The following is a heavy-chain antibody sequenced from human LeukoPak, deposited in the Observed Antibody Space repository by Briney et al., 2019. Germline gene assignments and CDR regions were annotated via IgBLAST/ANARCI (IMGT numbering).Heavy chain of an antibody. CDR1: GFSFNIHH. D-gene: IGHD2-8*01. CDR3: AKAYCTNGVCYTGYYFDY. Sequence: PGGSLRLSCAASGFSFNIHHMTWVRQAPGKGLEWVSAISGSGGSTYYADSVKGRFTISRDNSKNTLYLQMNSLRAEDTAVYYCAKAYCTNGVCYTGYYFDYWGQGTLVTVSS. J-gene: IGHJ4*02. V-gene: IGHV3-23*01. CDR2: ISGSGGST.